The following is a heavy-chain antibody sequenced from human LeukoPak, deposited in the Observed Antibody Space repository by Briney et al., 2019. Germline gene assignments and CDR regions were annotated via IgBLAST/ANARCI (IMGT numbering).Heavy chain of an antibody. D-gene: IGHD3-16*01. CDR2: INPNSGGT. CDR1: GYTFTGYY. Sequence: EASVKVPCKASGYTFTGYYMHWVRQAPGQGLEWMGWINPNSGGTNYAQKFQGRVTMTRDMSISTAYMELSRLRSDDTAVYYCAREGDYVWGSYDYWGQGTLVTVSS. J-gene: IGHJ4*02. V-gene: IGHV1-2*02. CDR3: AREGDYVWGSYDY.